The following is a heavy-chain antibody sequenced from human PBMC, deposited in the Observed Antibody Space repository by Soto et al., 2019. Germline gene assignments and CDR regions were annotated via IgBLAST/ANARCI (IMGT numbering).Heavy chain of an antibody. J-gene: IGHJ4*02. CDR2: FDPEDGET. D-gene: IGHD6-13*01. V-gene: IGHV1-24*01. CDR1: GDTLSELS. CDR3: ARGDSSSWYSLDY. Sequence: ASVKVSCKVSGDTLSELSMYWVRQAPGKGLEWMGGFDPEDGETIYAQKFQGRVTMTEDTSTDTAYMELSSLRSEDTAVYYCARGDSSSWYSLDYWGQGTLVTVSS.